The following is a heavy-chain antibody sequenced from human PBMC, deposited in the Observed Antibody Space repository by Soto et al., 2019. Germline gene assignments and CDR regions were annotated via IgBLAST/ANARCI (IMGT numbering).Heavy chain of an antibody. V-gene: IGHV3-23*01. CDR3: AKNAHYGDYVDY. CDR2: ISGSGGST. Sequence: VGSLSLSCADSGFTYSSYAMSWVRQAPGKGLEWVSAISGSGGSTYYADSVKGRFTISRDNSKNTLYLQMNSLRAEDTAVYYCAKNAHYGDYVDYWGQGTLVTVSS. J-gene: IGHJ4*02. CDR1: GFTYSSYA. D-gene: IGHD4-17*01.